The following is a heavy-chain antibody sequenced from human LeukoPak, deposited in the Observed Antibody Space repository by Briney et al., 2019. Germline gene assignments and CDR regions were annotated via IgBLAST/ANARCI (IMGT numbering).Heavy chain of an antibody. D-gene: IGHD2-21*02. CDR1: GYTFTSYY. CDR2: IIPILGIA. V-gene: IGHV1-69*04. J-gene: IGHJ5*02. Sequence: EASVKVSCKASGYTFTSYYMHWVRQAPGQGLEWMGRIIPILGIANYAQKFQGRVTITADKSTSTAYMELSSLRSEDTAVYYCARGRYCGGDCYSYWFDPWGQGTLVTVSS. CDR3: ARGRYCGGDCYSYWFDP.